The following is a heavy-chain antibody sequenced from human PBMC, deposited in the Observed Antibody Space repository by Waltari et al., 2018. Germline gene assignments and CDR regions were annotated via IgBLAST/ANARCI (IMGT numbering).Heavy chain of an antibody. CDR2: INPNRGGT. Sequence: QVQLVQSGAEVKKPGASVKVSCKASGYTFTGYYMHWVRQAPGQGLEWMGWINPNRGGTNYAQKFQGRVTMTRDTSISTAYMELSRLRSDDTAMYYCARESELREDFDYWGQGTLVTVSS. J-gene: IGHJ4*02. D-gene: IGHD1-7*01. CDR1: GYTFTGYY. CDR3: ARESELREDFDY. V-gene: IGHV1-2*02.